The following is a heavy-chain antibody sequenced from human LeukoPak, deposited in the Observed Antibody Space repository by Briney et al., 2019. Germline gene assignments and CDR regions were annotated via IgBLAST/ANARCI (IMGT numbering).Heavy chain of an antibody. Sequence: GASVKVSCKVSGYTLTELSMHWVRQAPGKGLEWMGGFDPEDGETIYAQKFQGRVTMTEDTSTDTAYMELSSLRSEDTAVYYCARGLPESGYSYGYGSYYFDYWGQGTLVTVSS. CDR3: ARGLPESGYSYGYGSYYFDY. V-gene: IGHV1-24*01. D-gene: IGHD5-18*01. J-gene: IGHJ4*02. CDR2: FDPEDGET. CDR1: GYTLTELS.